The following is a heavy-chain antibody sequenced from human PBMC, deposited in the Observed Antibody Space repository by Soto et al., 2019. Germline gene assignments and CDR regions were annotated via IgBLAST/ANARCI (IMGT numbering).Heavy chain of an antibody. J-gene: IGHJ5*02. CDR2: LSGDGRST. Sequence: PGGSLSLSCSASGFTFRGYAIHWVRQAPGKGLEYVSALSGDGRSTYYADSVKGRFTVFRDNSKNTLFLQMSSLRVEDTAVYYCVKGNWAFSYNNWFDPWGQGTLVTVSS. V-gene: IGHV3-64D*06. D-gene: IGHD5-18*01. CDR1: GFTFRGYA. CDR3: VKGNWAFSYNNWFDP.